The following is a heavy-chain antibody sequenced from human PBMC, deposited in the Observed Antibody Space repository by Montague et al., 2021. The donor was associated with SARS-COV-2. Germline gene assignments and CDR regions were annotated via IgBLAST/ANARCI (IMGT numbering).Heavy chain of an antibody. CDR2: IYYSGST. CDR3: ARVGRQQLVRLSGMDV. V-gene: IGHV4-39*07. D-gene: IGHD6-13*01. Sequence: SETLSFTCTVSGRSISSSSYYWGWIRQPPGKGLEWIGSIYYSGSTYYNPSLKSRVTISVDTSKNQFSLKLSSVTAADTAVYYCARVGRQQLVRLSGMDVWGQGTTVTVSS. J-gene: IGHJ6*02. CDR1: GRSISSSSYY.